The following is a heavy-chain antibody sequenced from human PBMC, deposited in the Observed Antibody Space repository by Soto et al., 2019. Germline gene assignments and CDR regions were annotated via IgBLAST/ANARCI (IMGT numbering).Heavy chain of an antibody. CDR2: INHSGST. J-gene: IGHJ5*02. CDR1: GGSFSGYY. D-gene: IGHD3-22*01. CDR3: ARKSPPYYYDSSGYIRNWFDP. Sequence: SETLSLTCAVYGGSFSGYYWSWIRQPPGKGLEWIGEINHSGSTNYNPSLKSRVTISVDTSKNQFSLKLSSVTAADTAVYYCARKSPPYYYDSSGYIRNWFDPWGQGTLVTVSA. V-gene: IGHV4-34*01.